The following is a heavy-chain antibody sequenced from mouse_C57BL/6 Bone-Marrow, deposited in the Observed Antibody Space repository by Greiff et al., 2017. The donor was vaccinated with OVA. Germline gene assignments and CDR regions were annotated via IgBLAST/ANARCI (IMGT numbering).Heavy chain of an antibody. J-gene: IGHJ3*01. CDR1: GFTFSSYG. D-gene: IGHD2-3*01. CDR2: ISSGGSYT. V-gene: IGHV5-6*02. CDR3: ARHFYDFWFAY. Sequence: EVKLVESGGDLVKPGGSLKLSCAASGFTFSSYGMSWVRQTPDKRLEWVATISSGGSYTYYPDSVKGRFTISRDNAKNTLYLQMSSLKSEDTAMYYCARHFYDFWFAYWGQGTLVTVCA.